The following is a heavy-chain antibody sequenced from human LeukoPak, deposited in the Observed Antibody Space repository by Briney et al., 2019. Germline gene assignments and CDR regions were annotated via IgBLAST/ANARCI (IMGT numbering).Heavy chain of an antibody. D-gene: IGHD3-3*01. J-gene: IGHJ3*02. Sequence: AGGSLRLSCAASGFTFRSYAMNWVRQAPGKGLEWVSAISGSGGSTYYADSVKGRFTISRGNSKNTLYLQMNSLRAEDTAVYYCAKGGVGPYAFDIWGQGTMVTVSS. CDR1: GFTFRSYA. CDR3: AKGGVGPYAFDI. CDR2: ISGSGGST. V-gene: IGHV3-23*01.